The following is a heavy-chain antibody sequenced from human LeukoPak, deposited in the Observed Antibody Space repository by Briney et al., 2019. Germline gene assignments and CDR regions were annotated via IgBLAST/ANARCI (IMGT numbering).Heavy chain of an antibody. J-gene: IGHJ4*02. CDR2: ISGRGGST. CDR3: AKIAAAGTVGSGVDY. D-gene: IGHD6-13*01. Sequence: QTGGSQRLVCAAAGFISTSYATSCARHAPREWLECLLVISGRGGSTYYADSVKGRFTISRDNSKNTLYLQMNSLRAEDTAVYYCAKIAAAGTVGSGVDYWGQGTLVTVSS. V-gene: IGHV3-23*01. CDR1: GFISTSYA.